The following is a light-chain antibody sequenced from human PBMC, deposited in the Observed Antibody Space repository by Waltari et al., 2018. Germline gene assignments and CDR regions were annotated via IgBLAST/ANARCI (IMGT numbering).Light chain of an antibody. CDR1: QSIKNF. J-gene: IGKJ3*01. CDR3: QPRSNWPPT. Sequence: EIVLAQSPVTLSLSPGESATLSCRASQSIKNFLAWYQQKPGQAPRLLIFDASNRATGIPASFSGGGSGTDFTRTIDSLEPEDFGFYYCQPRSNWPPTFGPGTKVDIK. CDR2: DAS. V-gene: IGKV3-11*01.